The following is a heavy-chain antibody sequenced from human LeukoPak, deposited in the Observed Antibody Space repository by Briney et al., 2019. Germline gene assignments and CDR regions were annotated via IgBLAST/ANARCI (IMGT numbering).Heavy chain of an antibody. CDR2: IYYSGST. CDR1: GGSISSSSYY. CDR3: ARRRSGSFFDY. D-gene: IGHD1-26*01. Sequence: KPSETLSLTCTVSGGSISSSSYYWGWIRQPPGKGLEWIGSIYYSGSTYYNPSLKSRVTISVDTSKNQFSLKLSSVTAADTAVYYSARRRSGSFFDYWGQGTLVTVSS. J-gene: IGHJ4*02. V-gene: IGHV4-39*01.